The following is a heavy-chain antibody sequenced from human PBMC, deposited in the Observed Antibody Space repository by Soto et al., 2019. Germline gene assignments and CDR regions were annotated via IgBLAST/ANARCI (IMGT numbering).Heavy chain of an antibody. Sequence: GVPVKSAWKTSGYRMTIPVVDRGLNTPGQRHEWMGWINTANSDTKYSHKFQGRVTITSDTAASTAYMELSSLRSEDTAVYYCARDSTMVVVARGQWAQGTLLTVSS. V-gene: IGHV1-3*04. CDR3: ARDSTMVVVARGQ. CDR2: INTANSDT. D-gene: IGHD3-22*01. J-gene: IGHJ4*02. CDR1: GYRMTIPV.